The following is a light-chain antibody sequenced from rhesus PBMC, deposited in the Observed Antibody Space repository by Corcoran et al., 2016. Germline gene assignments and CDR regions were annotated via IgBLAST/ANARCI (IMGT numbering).Light chain of an antibody. J-gene: IGKJ1*01. V-gene: IGKV1-32*02. Sequence: DIQMSQSPSSLSASVGDRVTITCRASQGISSYLNWYQQKPGKAPKLLIYYANSLASGVPSRFSGSGSGTEFPLTISSLQTEDFATYYCQQGNSNPTFGQGTKVEIK. CDR2: YAN. CDR1: QGISSY. CDR3: QQGNSNPT.